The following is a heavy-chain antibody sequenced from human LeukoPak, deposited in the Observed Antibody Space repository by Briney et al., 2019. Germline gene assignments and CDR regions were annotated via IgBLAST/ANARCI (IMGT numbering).Heavy chain of an antibody. V-gene: IGHV1-8*03. J-gene: IGHJ3*02. CDR2: MNPHGGNT. CDR3: ARGRRDVFDI. CDR1: GYTFTFYD. Sequence: ASVKVSCKASGYTFTFYDIQWVRQAAGQGLEWMGWMNPHGGNTGYAQKFLGRITLTRNTSTSMAYMELTSLKSEDTAVYYCARGRRDVFDIWGQGTTVTVS.